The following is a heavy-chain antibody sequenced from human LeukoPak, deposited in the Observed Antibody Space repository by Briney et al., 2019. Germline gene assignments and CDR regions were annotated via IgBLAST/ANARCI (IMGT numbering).Heavy chain of an antibody. CDR3: ARERGSSGYYFWFLGY. Sequence: GRSLRLSCAASGFTFSTYTMHWVRQAPGKGLEWVAVISYDGSIKHYADSVKGRFTISKDNSKNTLYLQMNSLRAEDTAVYYCARERGSSGYYFWFLGYWGQGTLVTVSS. V-gene: IGHV3-30-3*01. D-gene: IGHD3-22*01. J-gene: IGHJ4*02. CDR2: ISYDGSIK. CDR1: GFTFSTYT.